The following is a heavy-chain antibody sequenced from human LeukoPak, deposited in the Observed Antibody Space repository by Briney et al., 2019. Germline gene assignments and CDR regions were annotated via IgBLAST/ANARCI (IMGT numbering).Heavy chain of an antibody. CDR2: IDPNSATT. Sequence: ASVKVSCKASGYTFTGYYLHWVRQAPGQGLEWMGWIDPNSATTVYAQKFQGRVTLTRDTSISTVYMHLSGLTLDDTAVYYCAKFWHSDCWGQGTLVTVSS. J-gene: IGHJ4*02. V-gene: IGHV1-2*02. CDR1: GYTFTGYY. CDR3: AKFWHSDC.